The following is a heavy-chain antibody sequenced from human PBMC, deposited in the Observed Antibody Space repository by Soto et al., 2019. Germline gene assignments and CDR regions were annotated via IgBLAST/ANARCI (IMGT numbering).Heavy chain of an antibody. Sequence: GGSLRLSCAASGFTFSNFATSWARQAPGRGLEWVSAVTASGDSTSYADSVKGRFTISRDNSKNTLYLQMNSLRADDTALYYCAKESRSSYSSTFDYWGLGTLVTVSS. D-gene: IGHD4-4*01. CDR3: AKESRSSYSSTFDY. J-gene: IGHJ4*02. V-gene: IGHV3-23*01. CDR1: GFTFSNFA. CDR2: VTASGDST.